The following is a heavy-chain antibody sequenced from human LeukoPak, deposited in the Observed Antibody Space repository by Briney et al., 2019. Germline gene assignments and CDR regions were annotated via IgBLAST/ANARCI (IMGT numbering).Heavy chain of an antibody. CDR3: ARGISAGVDIFDFYYTRTNY. D-gene: IGHD3-3*01. V-gene: IGHV3-33*01. CDR1: GFTLSSYA. J-gene: IGHJ4*02. CDR2: LWYDGADK. Sequence: PGRSLRLSCAASGFTLSSYAMHWVRQAPGKGLEWVAVLWYDGADKYYADSVKGRFTISRDNSENTLYLQMNSLRAEDTAVYYCARGISAGVDIFDFYYTRTNYWGQGTLVTVSS.